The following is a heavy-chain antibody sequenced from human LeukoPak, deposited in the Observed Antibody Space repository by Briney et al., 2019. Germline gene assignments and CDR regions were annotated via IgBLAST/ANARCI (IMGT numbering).Heavy chain of an antibody. J-gene: IGHJ4*02. CDR1: GGSISSYY. Sequence: SETLSLTCTVSGGSISSYYWSWIRQPAGKGLEWIGRIYTSGSTYYNPSLKSRVTISVDTSKNQFSLKLSSVTAADTAVYYCARDTTTVTFDYWGQGTLVTVSS. CDR2: IYTSGST. CDR3: ARDTTTVTFDY. D-gene: IGHD4-11*01. V-gene: IGHV4-4*07.